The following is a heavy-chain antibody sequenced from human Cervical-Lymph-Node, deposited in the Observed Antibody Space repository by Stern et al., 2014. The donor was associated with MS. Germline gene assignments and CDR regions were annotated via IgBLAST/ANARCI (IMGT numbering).Heavy chain of an antibody. CDR1: GGSISSRY. CDR3: ARLSTAVDF. CDR2: ISNNGDT. Sequence: QVQLEESGPGLVKPSETLSLTCAVSGGSISSRYWGWIRQPPGQGLEWIGLISNNGDTKYKPSLRSRVTISLETSKTQFSLKVPSVTAADTAVYYCARLSTAVDFWGRGTLVTVSS. V-gene: IGHV4-59*08. J-gene: IGHJ4*02.